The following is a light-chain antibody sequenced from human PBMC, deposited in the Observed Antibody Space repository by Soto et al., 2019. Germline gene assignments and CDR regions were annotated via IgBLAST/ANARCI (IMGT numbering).Light chain of an antibody. V-gene: IGKV1-5*01. J-gene: IGKJ4*01. CDR2: GAS. CDR1: QNIDFF. Sequence: DIQMTQSPSTLSASVGDRVTITCRASQNIDFFLAWYQQKPGKAPKPLIYGASNLESGVPSTFSGSGSGTEFTLTISSLQPDDFATYFCQQYHSFPLTFGGGTTVEIK. CDR3: QQYHSFPLT.